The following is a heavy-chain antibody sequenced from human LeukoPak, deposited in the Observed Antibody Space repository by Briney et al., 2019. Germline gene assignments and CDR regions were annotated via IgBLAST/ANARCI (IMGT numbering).Heavy chain of an antibody. CDR3: ARDWRDAFHV. CDR1: GYTFTGYY. J-gene: IGHJ3*01. Sequence: ASVKVSLKASGYTFTGYYMHWVRQAPGQGLEWMGWINPSSGETNYAQKFQGRVTMTRDTSISTAYMELSRLKSDDTAVYYCARDWRDAFHVWAQGTMVTVSS. CDR2: INPSSGET. D-gene: IGHD1-1*01. V-gene: IGHV1-2*02.